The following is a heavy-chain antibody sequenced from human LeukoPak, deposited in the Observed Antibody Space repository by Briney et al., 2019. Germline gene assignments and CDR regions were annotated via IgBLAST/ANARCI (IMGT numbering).Heavy chain of an antibody. J-gene: IGHJ5*01. CDR1: GYNFTTYF. Sequence: ASVKVSCKTSGYNFTTYFITWVRQAPGQGFEWMGWISPYNGHTKYTHSLQGRVTMTTDTSTSTAFLELRSLMSDDTAVYYCAREGQSRKFDSWGQGTLVTVSS. CDR2: ISPYNGHT. D-gene: IGHD4-11*01. CDR3: AREGQSRKFDS. V-gene: IGHV1-18*04.